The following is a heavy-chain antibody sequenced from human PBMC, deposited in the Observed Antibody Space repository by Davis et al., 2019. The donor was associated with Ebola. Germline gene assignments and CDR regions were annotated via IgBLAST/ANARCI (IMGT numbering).Heavy chain of an antibody. CDR1: GGPISRGGSY. Sequence: PSETLSLTCTVSGGPISRGGSYWTWIRQHPGKGPEWIGYIYYSGSTYYKPSLKSRVTISLDTSKNQFSLNLYSVTAADTAVYYCARDLRYDSSGYDYYFYMDVWGKGTTVTVSS. CDR2: IYYSGST. D-gene: IGHD3-22*01. J-gene: IGHJ6*03. CDR3: ARDLRYDSSGYDYYFYMDV. V-gene: IGHV4-31*03.